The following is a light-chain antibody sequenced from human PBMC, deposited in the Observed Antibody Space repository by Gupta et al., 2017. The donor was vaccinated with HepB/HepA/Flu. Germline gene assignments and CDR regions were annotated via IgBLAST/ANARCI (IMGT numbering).Light chain of an antibody. V-gene: IGKV3-11*01. Sequence: EMVGSQSPATLSLSPGERATLSCRASQSVSSYLAWYQQKPGQAPRLLIYDASNRATGIPARFSGSGSGTDFTLTISSREPEDFAVYYCQQRSNWPPLTFGGGTKVEIK. CDR2: DAS. J-gene: IGKJ4*01. CDR1: QSVSSY. CDR3: QQRSNWPPLT.